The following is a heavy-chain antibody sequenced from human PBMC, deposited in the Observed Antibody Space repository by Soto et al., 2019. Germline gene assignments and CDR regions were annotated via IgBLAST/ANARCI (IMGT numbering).Heavy chain of an antibody. CDR3: ARAHGAYYFDY. Sequence: SETLSLTCTVSGGSISSGDYYWSWIRQPPGKGLEWIGYIYYSGSTYYNPSLKSRVTISVDTSKNQFSLKLSSVTAADTAVYYCARAHGAYYFDYWGQGTLVTVSS. CDR1: GGSISSGDYY. J-gene: IGHJ4*02. V-gene: IGHV4-30-4*01. CDR2: IYYSGST. D-gene: IGHD2-8*01.